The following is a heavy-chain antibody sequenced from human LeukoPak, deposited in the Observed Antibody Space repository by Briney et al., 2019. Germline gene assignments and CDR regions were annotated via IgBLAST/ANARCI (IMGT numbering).Heavy chain of an antibody. J-gene: IGHJ4*02. CDR2: IYYSGST. CDR3: TREGYDSSGYVDY. D-gene: IGHD3-22*01. V-gene: IGHV4-31*03. Sequence: PSETLSLTCTVSGGSISSGDYFWSWIRQHPGKGLEWIGYIYYSGSTYYNPSLKSRVAISVDTSKNQFSLTVSSVTAADTAVYYCTREGYDSSGYVDYWGQGTLVTVSS. CDR1: GGSISSGDYF.